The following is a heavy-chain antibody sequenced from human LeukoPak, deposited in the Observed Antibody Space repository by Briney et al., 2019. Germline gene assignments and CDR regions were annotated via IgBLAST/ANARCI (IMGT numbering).Heavy chain of an antibody. CDR3: AKHPGLYCSGGSCYCSD. CDR1: GFTFSSYA. CDR2: ISGIGGST. Sequence: GGSLRLPCAASGFTFSSYAMSWVRQAPGKGLEWVSVISGIGGSTYYADSVKGRFTISRDNSKNTLFLQMNSLRAEDTAVYYCAKHPGLYCSGGSCYCSDWGQGTLVTVSS. V-gene: IGHV3-23*01. J-gene: IGHJ4*02. D-gene: IGHD2-15*01.